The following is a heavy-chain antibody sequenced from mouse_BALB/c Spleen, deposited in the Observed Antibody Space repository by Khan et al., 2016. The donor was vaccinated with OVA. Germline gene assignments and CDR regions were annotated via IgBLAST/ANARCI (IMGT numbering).Heavy chain of an antibody. J-gene: IGHJ2*01. Sequence: EVELVESGGGLVQPGGSLKLSCATSGFTFSDYFMYWVRQTPEKRLEWVAYISNGGGSTYYPDTVKGRFTISRDNAKNTLYLQMCRLKSEDTAMYYCARGTTVGAFDYWGQGTTLTVSS. D-gene: IGHD1-1*01. CDR2: ISNGGGST. V-gene: IGHV5-12*02. CDR3: ARGTTVGAFDY. CDR1: GFTFSDYF.